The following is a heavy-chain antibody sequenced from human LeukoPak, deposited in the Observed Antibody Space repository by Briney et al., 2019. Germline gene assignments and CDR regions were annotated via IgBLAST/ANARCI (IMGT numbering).Heavy chain of an antibody. J-gene: IGHJ4*02. CDR2: IIPIFGTA. D-gene: IGHD5-18*01. CDR3: ARVFSDTAKGWYFDY. Sequence: EASVKVSCKASGGTFSSYAISWVRQAPGQGLEWMGGIIPIFGTANYAQKFQGRVTITADESTSTAYMELSSLRSEDTAVYYCARVFSDTAKGWYFDYWGQGTLVTVSS. V-gene: IGHV1-69*13. CDR1: GGTFSSYA.